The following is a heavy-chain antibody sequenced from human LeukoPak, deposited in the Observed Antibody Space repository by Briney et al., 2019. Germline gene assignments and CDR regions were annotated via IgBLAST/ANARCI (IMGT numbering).Heavy chain of an antibody. Sequence: SVTVSFMASGGTFISYAISWLRQAPGRGLEWMGGIIPIFGTANYSQKFQGRVTITTDESTSTAYMELSSLRSEDTAVYYCARGRGGDYDFWSGYYQVRPYYYYYYYMDVWGKGTTVTVSS. J-gene: IGHJ6*03. CDR1: GGTFISYA. CDR3: ARGRGGDYDFWSGYYQVRPYYYYYYYMDV. CDR2: IIPIFGTA. V-gene: IGHV1-69*05. D-gene: IGHD3-3*01.